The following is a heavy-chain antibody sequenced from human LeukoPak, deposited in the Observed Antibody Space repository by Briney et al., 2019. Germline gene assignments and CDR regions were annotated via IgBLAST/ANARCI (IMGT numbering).Heavy chain of an antibody. CDR1: GFTLSTYE. J-gene: IGHJ4*02. Sequence: QPGGSLRPSCAASGFTLSTYEMNWVRQAAGKGLEWVAVISYDGNNKYYADSVKGRFTISRDNSKNTLYLQMNSLRAEDTALYYCATLPTWGQGTLVAVSS. CDR2: ISYDGNNK. CDR3: ATLPT. D-gene: IGHD4-17*01. V-gene: IGHV3-30-3*01.